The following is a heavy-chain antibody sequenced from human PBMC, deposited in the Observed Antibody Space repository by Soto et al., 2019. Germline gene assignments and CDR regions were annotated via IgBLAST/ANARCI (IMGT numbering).Heavy chain of an antibody. Sequence: GGSLILSCVASGFTFSSYAMSWVRQAPGKGLEWVSAISGSGGSTYYADSVKGRFTISRDNSKNTLYLQMNSLRVEDTAVYYCARDVSGSHHGTSPLDDWGQGTLVTV. D-gene: IGHD1-26*01. V-gene: IGHV3-23*01. CDR3: ARDVSGSHHGTSPLDD. CDR2: ISGSGGST. CDR1: GFTFSSYA. J-gene: IGHJ4*02.